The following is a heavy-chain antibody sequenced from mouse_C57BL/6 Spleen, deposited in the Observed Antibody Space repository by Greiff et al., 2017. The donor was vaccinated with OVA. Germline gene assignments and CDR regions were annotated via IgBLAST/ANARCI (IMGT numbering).Heavy chain of an antibody. CDR1: GYTFTDYE. D-gene: IGHD2-3*01. CDR2: IDPETGGT. J-gene: IGHJ2*01. CDR3: TRGDGYYPFDY. Sequence: VQLQQSGAELVRPGASVTLSCKASGYTFTDYEMHWVKQTPVHGLEWIGAIDPETGGTAYNQKFKGKAILTADKSSSTAYMELRSLTSEDSAVYYGTRGDGYYPFDYWGQGTTLTVSS. V-gene: IGHV1-15*01.